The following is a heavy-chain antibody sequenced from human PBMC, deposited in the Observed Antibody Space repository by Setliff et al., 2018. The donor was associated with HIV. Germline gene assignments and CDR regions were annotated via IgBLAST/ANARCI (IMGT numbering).Heavy chain of an antibody. CDR3: ARATGAADL. CDR1: GYTFTSHY. V-gene: IGHV1-46*03. J-gene: IGHJ5*02. Sequence: GASVKVSCKASGYTFTSHYIHWVRQAPGQGLEWMGIINPNGGSTTYAQKFQGRVTMTRDTSTSTVYMELSSLRSEDTAMYYCARATGAADLWGQGTKVTVSS. CDR2: INPNGGST. D-gene: IGHD6-13*01.